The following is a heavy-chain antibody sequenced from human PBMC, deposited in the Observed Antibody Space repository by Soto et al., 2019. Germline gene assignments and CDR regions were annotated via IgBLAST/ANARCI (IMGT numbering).Heavy chain of an antibody. V-gene: IGHV3-30*05. CDR2: TSYDGSNK. CDR1: GFTFRSYV. CDR3: ARWGTTGGLDV. D-gene: IGHD3-16*01. J-gene: IGHJ4*02. Sequence: QVQLVESGGGVVQPGTSLRLSCVGSGFTFRSYVIHWVRQAPGKGLEWIALTSYDGSNKYYDDSVKGRFTISRDNSRNTVDLQMDSLRLGGTSLYYCARWGTTGGLDVWGQGTLVSVSS.